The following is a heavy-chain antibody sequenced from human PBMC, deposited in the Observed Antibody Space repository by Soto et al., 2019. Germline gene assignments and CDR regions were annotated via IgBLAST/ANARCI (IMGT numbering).Heavy chain of an antibody. CDR2: IKKDGSRT. CDR1: GFSLGSYW. V-gene: IGHV3-7*05. D-gene: IGHD2-8*01. CDR3: ARDVSPGTSTLYLDAFDI. Sequence: ESGGGLVQPGGSLRLSCEASGFSLGSYWMTRVRQAPGKGLEWVANIKKDGSRTSYLDSVRGRFTISRDNVGNSLSLQMDSLRAEDTGLYFCARDVSPGTSTLYLDAFDIWGQGTMVTVSS. J-gene: IGHJ3*02.